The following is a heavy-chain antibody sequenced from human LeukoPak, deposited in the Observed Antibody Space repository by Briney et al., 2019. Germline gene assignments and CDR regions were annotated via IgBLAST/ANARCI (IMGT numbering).Heavy chain of an antibody. CDR2: IIPILGIA. J-gene: IGHJ3*02. D-gene: IGHD1-26*01. CDR3: ARLGAPPLNAFDI. Sequence: ASVKVSCKGSGGTFSSYAISWVRQAPGQGLEWMGRIIPILGIADYAQKFQGRVTITADESTSTAYMELSSLRSEDTAVYYCARLGAPPLNAFDIWGQGTMVTVSS. CDR1: GGTFSSYA. V-gene: IGHV1-69*04.